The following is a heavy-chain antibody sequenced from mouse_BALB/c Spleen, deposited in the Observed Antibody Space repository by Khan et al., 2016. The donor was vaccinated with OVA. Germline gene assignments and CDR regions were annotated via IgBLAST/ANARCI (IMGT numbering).Heavy chain of an antibody. J-gene: IGHJ4*01. CDR2: IYPGSVNT. V-gene: IGHV1S56*01. Sequence: QVQLQHPGPELVKPGASVRISCKASGYTFTTYYIHWVKQRPGQGLQWIGWIYPGSVNTQYNEQFKGKATLTADKSSSTAYMQLSSLTSEDSAVYFCARDDYFVGDAMDYWGQGTSVTVSS. CDR3: ARDDYFVGDAMDY. CDR1: GYTFTTYY. D-gene: IGHD2-4*01.